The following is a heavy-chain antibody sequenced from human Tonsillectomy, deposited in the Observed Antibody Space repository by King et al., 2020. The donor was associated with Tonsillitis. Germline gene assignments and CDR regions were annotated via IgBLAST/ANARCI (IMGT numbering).Heavy chain of an antibody. CDR2: IYYSGST. V-gene: IGHV4-59*08. J-gene: IGHJ3*02. Sequence: VQLQESGPGLVKPSETLSLTCTVSGGSISSYYWSWIRQPPGKGLEWIGYIYYSGSTNYNPSLKSRVTISVDTSKNQFSLKLSSVTAADTAVYYCARPASGSGAYDAFDIWGQGTMVTVSS. CDR1: GGSISSYY. CDR3: ARPASGSGAYDAFDI. D-gene: IGHD3-10*01.